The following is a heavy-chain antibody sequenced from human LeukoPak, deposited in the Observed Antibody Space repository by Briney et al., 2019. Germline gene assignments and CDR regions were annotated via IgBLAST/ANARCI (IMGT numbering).Heavy chain of an antibody. CDR3: ARGYNSGWYAVY. CDR1: GFTVSSNY. CDR2: IYSGGST. V-gene: IGHV3-66*01. D-gene: IGHD6-19*01. Sequence: GGSLRLSCAASGFTVSSNYMNWVRQAPGKGLECVSVIYSGGSTYYADSVKGRFTISRDNSKNTLYLQMNSLRAEDTAVYYCARGYNSGWYAVYWGQGTLVTVSS. J-gene: IGHJ4*02.